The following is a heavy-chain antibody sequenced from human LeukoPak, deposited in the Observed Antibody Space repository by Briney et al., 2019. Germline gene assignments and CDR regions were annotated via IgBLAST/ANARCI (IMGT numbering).Heavy chain of an antibody. CDR2: MNPNSGNT. CDR3: TRGSQDCASASCYNF. D-gene: IGHD2-2*02. Sequence: ASVKVSCEASGYTFTSYDINWVRQAAGQGLEWMGWMNPNSGNTGYAQKFQGRVTMTRSTSIRTAYMELGSLTSEDTDVYYCTRGSQDCASASCYNFWGQGTLVTVSS. CDR1: GYTFTSYD. J-gene: IGHJ4*02. V-gene: IGHV1-8*01.